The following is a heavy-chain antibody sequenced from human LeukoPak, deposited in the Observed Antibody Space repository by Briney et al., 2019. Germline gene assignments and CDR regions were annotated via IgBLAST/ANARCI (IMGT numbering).Heavy chain of an antibody. CDR2: MSGSGGTT. V-gene: IGHV3-23*01. CDR1: GFTFSSTA. Sequence: GGSLRLSCAASGFTFSSTAMSWVRQAPGKGLEWVSVMSGSGGTTYYADSVKGRFTISRDNSKNTLFLQVNSLRAEDTAIYYCARNRGTGWSDYFDYWGQGTLVTVSS. J-gene: IGHJ4*02. D-gene: IGHD6-19*01. CDR3: ARNRGTGWSDYFDY.